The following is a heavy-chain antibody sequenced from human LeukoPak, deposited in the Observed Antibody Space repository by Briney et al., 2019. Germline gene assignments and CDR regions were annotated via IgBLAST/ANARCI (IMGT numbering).Heavy chain of an antibody. Sequence: AASVKVSCKASGGTFSNYAINWVRQAPGQGLEWMGWITPIFGTANYLQKFQGRVTITADKSTSTAYMELSRLRSEDTAIYYCARASSDDTAMATPFAYWGQGTLVTVSS. CDR2: ITPIFGTA. D-gene: IGHD5-18*01. CDR3: ARASSDDTAMATPFAY. V-gene: IGHV1-69*06. CDR1: GGTFSNYA. J-gene: IGHJ4*02.